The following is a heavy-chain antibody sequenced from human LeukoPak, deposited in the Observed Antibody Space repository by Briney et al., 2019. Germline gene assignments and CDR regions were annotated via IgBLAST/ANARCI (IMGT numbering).Heavy chain of an antibody. J-gene: IGHJ5*02. V-gene: IGHV7-4-1*02. CDR1: GYTFTSYA. CDR3: ARAGVRFLEWLYGYGNWFDP. CDR2: INTNTGNP. D-gene: IGHD3-3*01. Sequence: ASVKVSCKASGYTFTSYAMNWVRQAPGQGLEWMGWINTNTGNPTYAQGFTGRFVFSLDTSVSTAYLQISSLKAEDTAVYYCARAGVRFLEWLYGYGNWFDPWGQGTLVTVSS.